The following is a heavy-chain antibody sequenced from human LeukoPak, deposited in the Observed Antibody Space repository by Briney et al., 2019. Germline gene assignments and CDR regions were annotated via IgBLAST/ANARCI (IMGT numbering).Heavy chain of an antibody. CDR2: IYYSGST. Sequence: SETLSLTCTVSGGSISSGGYYWNWIRQHPGKGLEWIGYIYYSGSTYYNPSLKSRVTISVDTSKNQFSLRLSSVTAADTAVYYCARANIVVVPAAPDFDYWGQGTLVTVSS. CDR3: ARANIVVVPAAPDFDY. J-gene: IGHJ4*02. CDR1: GGSISSGGYY. V-gene: IGHV4-31*03. D-gene: IGHD2-2*01.